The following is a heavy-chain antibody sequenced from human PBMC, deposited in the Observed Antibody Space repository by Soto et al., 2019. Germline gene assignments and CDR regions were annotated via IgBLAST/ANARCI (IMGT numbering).Heavy chain of an antibody. V-gene: IGHV3-30-3*01. D-gene: IGHD2-15*01. CDR3: ARDGCSGTACYFQF. CDR1: GFNFNHYA. CDR2: ISYDGVNK. J-gene: IGHJ1*01. Sequence: PGGFLRLSCAASGFNFNHYAMNWVRQAPGKGLEWVAVISYDGVNKYYAESVKGRFTISRDTSKNTLNLDMNSLRVEDTAVYYCARDGCSGTACYFQFWGQGTLVTVSS.